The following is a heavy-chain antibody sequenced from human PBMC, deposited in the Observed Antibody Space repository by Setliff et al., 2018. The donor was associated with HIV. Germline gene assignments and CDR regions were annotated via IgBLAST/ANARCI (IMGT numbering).Heavy chain of an antibody. D-gene: IGHD1-1*01. J-gene: IGHJ4*02. CDR2: IYTSGST. Sequence: SETLSLTCTVTGGSISSNNFYWGWIRQPPGKGLEWIGYIYTSGSTNYNPSLRSRVTISVDTSENQFSLKLSSVTAADTAVYYCARESTTLNPPIPFDCWGQGTLVTVSS. V-gene: IGHV4-61*01. CDR1: GGSISSNNFY. CDR3: ARESTTLNPPIPFDC.